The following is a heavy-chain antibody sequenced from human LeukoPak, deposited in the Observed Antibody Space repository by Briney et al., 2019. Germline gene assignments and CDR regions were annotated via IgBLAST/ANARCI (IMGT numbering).Heavy chain of an antibody. V-gene: IGHV1-18*01. J-gene: IGHJ4*02. CDR1: GYSFINYD. D-gene: IGHD3-3*01. CDR2: ISPYKGNT. CDR3: ASMSGYYPSYYFDY. Sequence: ASVKVSCKTSGYSFINYDISWVRQAPGQGLEWMGWISPYKGNTNSAQKLQGRVTMTTDTSTSTAYMEVRSLRSDDTAVYYCASMSGYYPSYYFDYWGQGTLVTVSS.